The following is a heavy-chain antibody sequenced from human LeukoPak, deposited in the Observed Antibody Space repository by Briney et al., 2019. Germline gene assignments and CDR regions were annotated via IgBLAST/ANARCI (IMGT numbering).Heavy chain of an antibody. V-gene: IGHV4-34*01. J-gene: IGHJ4*02. CDR2: INHSGST. CDR3: ARRRLRYFDMVTYYFDY. Sequence: SETLSLTCAVYGGSFSGYYWSWIRQPPGKGLEWIGEINHSGSTNYNPSLKSRATISVDTSKNQFSLKLSSVTAADTVVYYCARRRLRYFDMVTYYFDYWGQRTLVTVSS. CDR1: GGSFSGYY. D-gene: IGHD3-9*01.